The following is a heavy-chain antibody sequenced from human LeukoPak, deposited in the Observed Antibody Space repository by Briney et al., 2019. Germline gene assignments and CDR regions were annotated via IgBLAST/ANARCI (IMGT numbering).Heavy chain of an antibody. CDR3: AREGETHRPNMVRGVQNWFDP. J-gene: IGHJ5*02. D-gene: IGHD3-10*01. CDR1: GGSFSGYH. Sequence: SETLSLTSAVYGGSFSGYHWSWIRQPPGKGLEWIGEINHSGSTNYNPSLKSRVTISVDTSKIQFSLKLSSVTAADTAVYYCAREGETHRPNMVRGVQNWFDPWGQGTLVTVSS. V-gene: IGHV4-34*01. CDR2: INHSGST.